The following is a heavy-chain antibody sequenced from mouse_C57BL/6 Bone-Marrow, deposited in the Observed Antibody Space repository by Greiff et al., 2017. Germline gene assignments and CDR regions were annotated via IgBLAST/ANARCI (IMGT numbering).Heavy chain of an antibody. CDR1: GYTFTNYL. CDR3: ARKTGTSYFDY. J-gene: IGHJ2*01. D-gene: IGHD4-1*01. Sequence: QVQLQQPGAELVMPGASVKLSCKASGYTFTNYLIEWVKQRPGQGLEWIGVINPGSGGTNYNEKFKGKATLTADKSSSTAYMQLSSLTSEDSAVYFCARKTGTSYFDYWGQGTTLTVSS. CDR2: INPGSGGT. V-gene: IGHV1-54*01.